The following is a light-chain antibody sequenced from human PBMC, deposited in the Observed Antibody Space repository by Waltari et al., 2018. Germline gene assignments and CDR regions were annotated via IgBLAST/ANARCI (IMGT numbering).Light chain of an antibody. CDR1: QSVLSSSNNKNY. Sequence: DIVMTQSPDSLAVSLGERATINCKSSQSVLSSSNNKNYLGWYQRKPGQPPQLLISWASTRESGVPDRFSGSGSWTDFTLTISSLQAEDVAVYYCQQCYSSPYTFGQGTKLEIK. CDR3: QQCYSSPYT. V-gene: IGKV4-1*01. CDR2: WAS. J-gene: IGKJ2*01.